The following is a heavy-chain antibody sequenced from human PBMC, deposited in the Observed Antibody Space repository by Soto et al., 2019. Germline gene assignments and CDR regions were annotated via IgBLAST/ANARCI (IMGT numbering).Heavy chain of an antibody. CDR2: VHSSGST. Sequence: PSETLSLTCTVSGGSMNNYHWSWLRQPGGKGLEWIGRVHSSGSTDYNPSLKSRITVSVDTSKNQFSLELTSVTAADTGVYFCVRDSVSLTTLDFWGQGTLVTVSS. D-gene: IGHD1-1*01. CDR1: GGSMNNYH. J-gene: IGHJ4*02. V-gene: IGHV4-4*07. CDR3: VRDSVSLTTLDF.